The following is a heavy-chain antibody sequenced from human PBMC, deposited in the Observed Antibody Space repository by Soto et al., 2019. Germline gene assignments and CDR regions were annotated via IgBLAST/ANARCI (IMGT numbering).Heavy chain of an antibody. CDR1: GYTFTSYG. J-gene: IGHJ4*02. D-gene: IGHD6-19*01. Sequence: ASVKVSCNASGYTFTSYGISWVRQAPGQGLEWMGWISAYNGNTNYAQKLQGRVTMTTDTSTSTAYMELRSLRSDDTAVYYCARGPRKQWLIEFVYWGQGTLVTVSS. V-gene: IGHV1-18*04. CDR2: ISAYNGNT. CDR3: ARGPRKQWLIEFVY.